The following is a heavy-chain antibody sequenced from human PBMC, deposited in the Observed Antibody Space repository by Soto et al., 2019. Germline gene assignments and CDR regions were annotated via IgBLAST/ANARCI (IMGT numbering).Heavy chain of an antibody. CDR2: ITPIFGTA. Sequence: ASVEVSCKASGGHFSSYAISWVGKAPGQGREWMGGITPIFGTANYAQKIQARVTITADESTSTAYMELSSLRSEDTAVSYCARGAAPQQLVPRYNWFDPWGQGTLVTVSS. CDR1: GGHFSSYA. V-gene: IGHV1-69*13. CDR3: ARGAAPQQLVPRYNWFDP. D-gene: IGHD6-6*01. J-gene: IGHJ5*02.